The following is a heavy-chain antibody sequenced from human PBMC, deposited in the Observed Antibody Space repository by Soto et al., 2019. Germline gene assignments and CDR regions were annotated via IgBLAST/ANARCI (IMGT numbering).Heavy chain of an antibody. V-gene: IGHV4-30-4*01. CDR3: ARVGSSIATRPFDY. Sequence: QVQLQESGPGLVKPSQTLSLTCTVSGGSISSGDYYWRWIRQPPGKGLEWIGYIYYSGSTYYNPSQQGRATTSADTSKNQVSLKLSSVTAADTAVYYCARVGSSIATRPFDYWGQGTLVTVSS. D-gene: IGHD6-6*01. J-gene: IGHJ4*02. CDR2: IYYSGST. CDR1: GGSISSGDYY.